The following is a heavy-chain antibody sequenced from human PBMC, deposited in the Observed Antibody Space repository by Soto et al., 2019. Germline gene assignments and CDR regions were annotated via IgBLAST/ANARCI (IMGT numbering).Heavy chain of an antibody. V-gene: IGHV3-30*18. D-gene: IGHD6-13*01. J-gene: IGHJ6*02. CDR2: ISYDGSNK. CDR1: GFTFSSYG. Sequence: QVQLVESGGGVVQPGRSLRLSCAASGFTFSSYGMHWVRQAPGKGLEWVAVISYDGSNKYYADSVKGRFTISRDNSKNTLYLQMNSLRAEDTAVYYCAKLAAAANIGSYYYYGMDVWGQGTTVTVSS. CDR3: AKLAAAANIGSYYYYGMDV.